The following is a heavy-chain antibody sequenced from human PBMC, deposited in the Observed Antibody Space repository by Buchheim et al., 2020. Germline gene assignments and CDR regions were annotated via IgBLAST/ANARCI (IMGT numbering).Heavy chain of an antibody. CDR2: IKQDGSEK. V-gene: IGHV3-7*01. D-gene: IGHD2-21*02. Sequence: EVQLVESGGGLVQPGGSLRLSCAASGFTFSSYWMSWVRQAPGKGLEWVANIKQDGSEKYYVDSVKGRFNISRDNAKNYLYLQMNSLRAEDTAVYYCARDRATYCGGDCYSYYYYYYMDVWGKGTT. CDR1: GFTFSSYW. CDR3: ARDRATYCGGDCYSYYYYYYMDV. J-gene: IGHJ6*03.